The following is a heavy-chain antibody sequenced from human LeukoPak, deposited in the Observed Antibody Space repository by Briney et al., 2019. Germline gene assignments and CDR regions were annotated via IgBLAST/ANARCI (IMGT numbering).Heavy chain of an antibody. J-gene: IGHJ4*02. CDR1: GLTVSSNY. CDR2: IYSGGST. Sequence: PGGSMRLSCAASGLTVSSNYMSWVRQAAGKGLEWVSVIYSGGSTYYADSVKGRFTISRDNSKNTLYLQMNSLRAEDTAVYYCARGGLLEGDYDDSTDEGGKYYFDYWGQGTLVTVSS. CDR3: ARGGLLEGDYDDSTDEGGKYYFDY. D-gene: IGHD3-22*01. V-gene: IGHV3-53*01.